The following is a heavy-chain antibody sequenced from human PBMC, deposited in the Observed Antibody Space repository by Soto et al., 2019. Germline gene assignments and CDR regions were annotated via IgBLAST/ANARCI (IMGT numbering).Heavy chain of an antibody. J-gene: IGHJ4*02. Sequence: GGSLRLSCAASGFTFSSNAMIWVRQAPGKGLEWVSAISGSGGSTYYADSVKGRFTISRDNSKNTLYLQMNSLRAEDTAVYYCAKDRQYSSGWYAPFDYWGQGTLVTVSS. V-gene: IGHV3-23*01. CDR2: ISGSGGST. CDR3: AKDRQYSSGWYAPFDY. D-gene: IGHD6-19*01. CDR1: GFTFSSNA.